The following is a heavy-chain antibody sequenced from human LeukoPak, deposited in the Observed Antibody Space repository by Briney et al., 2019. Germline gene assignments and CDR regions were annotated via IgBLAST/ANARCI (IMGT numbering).Heavy chain of an antibody. Sequence: PGGSLRLSCAALDSTFRTYATSWVRKAPGKGLEWFSAISGNGGSTYYADSVKGRFTISRDKSNNTLYVQMNSLKAEDTAIYYCAKGYATTHFFDYWGQGTLVTVSS. CDR2: ISGNGGST. D-gene: IGHD4-17*01. CDR1: DSTFRTYA. V-gene: IGHV3-23*01. CDR3: AKGYATTHFFDY. J-gene: IGHJ4*02.